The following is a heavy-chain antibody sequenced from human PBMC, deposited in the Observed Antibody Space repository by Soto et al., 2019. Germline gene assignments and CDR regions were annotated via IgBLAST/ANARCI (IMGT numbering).Heavy chain of an antibody. CDR3: ARLEHVGATRY. V-gene: IGHV4-4*02. CDR1: GGSISSSNW. D-gene: IGHD1-26*01. CDR2: IYHSGST. J-gene: IGHJ4*02. Sequence: SETLSLTCAVSGGSISSSNWWSWVRQPPGKGLEWIGEIYHSGSTNYNPSLKSRVTIPVDKSKNQFSLKLSSVTAADTAVYYCARLEHVGATRYWGQGTLVTVSS.